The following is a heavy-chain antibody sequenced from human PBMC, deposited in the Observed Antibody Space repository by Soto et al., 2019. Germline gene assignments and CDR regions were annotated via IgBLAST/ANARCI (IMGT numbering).Heavy chain of an antibody. D-gene: IGHD1-7*01. CDR3: ARGIFHWNYHFDY. J-gene: IGHJ4*02. CDR2: MNPNRGNT. CDR1: GYTFTSYD. Sequence: ASVKVSCKASGYTFTSYDINWVRQATGQGLEWMGWMNPNRGNTGYAQKFQGRVTMTRNTSISTAYMELSSLRSEDTAVYYCARGIFHWNYHFDYWGQGTLVTVSS. V-gene: IGHV1-8*01.